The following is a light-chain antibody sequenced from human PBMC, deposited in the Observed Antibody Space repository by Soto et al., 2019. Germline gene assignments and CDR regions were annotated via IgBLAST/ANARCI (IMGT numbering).Light chain of an antibody. CDR3: QQSYSTPLT. J-gene: IGKJ4*01. Sequence: DIQMTQSPSSLSASVGDIVTMTCLASQSISSYLNWYQQKPGKAPKLLIYAASSLQSGVPSRFSGSGSGTDFTLTISSLQPEDFATYYCQQSYSTPLTFGGGTKVDIK. CDR2: AAS. V-gene: IGKV1-39*01. CDR1: QSISSY.